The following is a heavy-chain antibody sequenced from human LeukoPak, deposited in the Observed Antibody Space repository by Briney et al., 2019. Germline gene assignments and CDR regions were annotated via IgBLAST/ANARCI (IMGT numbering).Heavy chain of an antibody. D-gene: IGHD3-22*01. CDR3: AREAYDSSGFDY. Sequence: SETLSLTCTVSGGSISSTNYYWGWIRQPPGKGLEWIGSIYHSGSTYYNPSPKSRVTISVDTSKNQFSLKLSSVTAADTAVYYCAREAYDSSGFDYWGQGTLVTVSS. V-gene: IGHV4-39*07. CDR2: IYHSGST. CDR1: GGSISSTNYY. J-gene: IGHJ4*02.